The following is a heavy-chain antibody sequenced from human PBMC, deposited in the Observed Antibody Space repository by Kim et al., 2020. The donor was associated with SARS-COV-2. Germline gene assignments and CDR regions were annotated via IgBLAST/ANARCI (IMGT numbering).Heavy chain of an antibody. J-gene: IGHJ4*02. V-gene: IGHV4-34*01. CDR3: ASRTGVSNWNADFDY. D-gene: IGHD1-1*01. CDR1: GGSFSGYY. Sequence: SETLSLTCAVYGGSFSGYYWSWIRQPPGKGLEWIGEINHSGSTNYNPSLKSRVTISVDTSKNQFSLKLSSVTAADTAVYYCASRTGVSNWNADFDYWGQGTLVTVSS. CDR2: INHSGST.